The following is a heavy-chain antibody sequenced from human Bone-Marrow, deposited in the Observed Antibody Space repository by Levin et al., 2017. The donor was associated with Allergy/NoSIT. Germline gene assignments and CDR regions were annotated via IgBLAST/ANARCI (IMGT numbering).Heavy chain of an antibody. D-gene: IGHD4-17*01. Sequence: KTSETLSLTCAVSGGSISNSHWWSWVRQPPGKGLEWIGEVFHRGSTNYNPSLKSRVTISVDKSKNQFYLELSSVTAADTAVYYCARSASGVTTSQYFDYWGQGTLVTVSS. CDR2: VFHRGST. CDR1: GGSISNSHW. V-gene: IGHV4-4*02. CDR3: ARSASGVTTSQYFDY. J-gene: IGHJ4*02.